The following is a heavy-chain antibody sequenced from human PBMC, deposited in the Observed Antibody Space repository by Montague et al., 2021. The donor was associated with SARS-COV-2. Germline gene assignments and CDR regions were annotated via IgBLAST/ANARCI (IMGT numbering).Heavy chain of an antibody. D-gene: IGHD3-22*01. J-gene: IGHJ4*02. CDR3: ARDSHYYDSSGHFDD. CDR1: GGSISSYY. CDR2: IYYSGST. V-gene: IGHV4-59*13. Sequence: SETLSLTCTVSGGSISSYYWSWIRQPPGKGLEWIGYIYYSGSTNYNPSLKSRVTISVDTSKNQFSLKLSSVTAADTAVYYCARDSHYYDSSGHFDDWGQGTPVTIAS.